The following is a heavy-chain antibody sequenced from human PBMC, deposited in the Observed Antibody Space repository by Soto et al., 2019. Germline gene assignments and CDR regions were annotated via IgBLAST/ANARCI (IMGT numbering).Heavy chain of an antibody. D-gene: IGHD6-13*01. CDR2: IGTAGDP. J-gene: IGHJ4*02. CDR3: ARADSSWYANFDY. V-gene: IGHV3-13*05. Sequence: GGSLRLSCAASGFTFSSYDMHWVRQATGKGLEWVSAIGTAGDPYYPGSVKGRFTISRENAKNSLYLQMNSLRAGDTAVYYCARADSSWYANFDYWGQGTLVTVSS. CDR1: GFTFSSYD.